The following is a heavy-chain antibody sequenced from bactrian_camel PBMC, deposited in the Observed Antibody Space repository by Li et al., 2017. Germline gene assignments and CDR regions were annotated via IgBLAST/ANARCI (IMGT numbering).Heavy chain of an antibody. CDR3: AKGPGYYSEWDA. J-gene: IGHJ6*01. CDR1: GFRFRNYS. Sequence: HVQLVESGGGLVQPGGSLRLSCVASGFRFRNYSMTWVRQAPGMALEWVSGIYGAGSTYYADSVKGRFTVSRINAYNTLHLQLSRLKPEDTAIYYCAKGPGYYSEWDAWGQGTQVTVS. D-gene: IGHD4*01. CDR2: IYGAGST. V-gene: IGHV3S6*01.